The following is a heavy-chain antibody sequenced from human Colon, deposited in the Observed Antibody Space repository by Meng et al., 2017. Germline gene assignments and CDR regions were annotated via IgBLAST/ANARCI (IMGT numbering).Heavy chain of an antibody. CDR2: IYHSGST. Sequence: QLQLQESGSGLVKPSQTLSLTGAVSGGSINSGGYSWSWIRQPPGKGLKWIGYIYHSGSTYYNPSLKSRVTISVDRSKNQFSLKLGSVTAADTAVYYCVRSSGWVRTGFDPWGQGTLVTVSS. D-gene: IGHD6-19*01. V-gene: IGHV4-30-2*01. J-gene: IGHJ5*02. CDR3: VRSSGWVRTGFDP. CDR1: GGSINSGGYS.